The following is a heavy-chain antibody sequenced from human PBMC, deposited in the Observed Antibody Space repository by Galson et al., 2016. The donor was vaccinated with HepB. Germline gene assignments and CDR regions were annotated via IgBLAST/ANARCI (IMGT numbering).Heavy chain of an antibody. CDR1: GDSVTTTSSF. J-gene: IGHJ5*02. D-gene: IGHD2-21*02. V-gene: IGHV4-39*01. CDR3: AKYTTVTAPPWFDP. CDR2: ISYTWDT. Sequence: SETLSLTCTVSGDSVTTTSSFWAWIRQPPGKGLEWVGNISYTWDTFYNPSLKSRVALSVDTSKNQFSLRLTSVTVADTAVYYCAKYTTVTAPPWFDPWGRGTLVTVSP.